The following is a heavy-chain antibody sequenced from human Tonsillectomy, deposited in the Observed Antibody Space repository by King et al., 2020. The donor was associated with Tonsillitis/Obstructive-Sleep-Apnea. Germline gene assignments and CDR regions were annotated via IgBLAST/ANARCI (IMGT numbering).Heavy chain of an antibody. CDR1: GYSFTSYW. Sequence: QLVQSGAEVKKPGESLKISCKGSGYSFTSYWIGWVRQMPGKGLEWMGIIYPGDSDTRYSPSFQGQVTISADKSISTAYLQWSSLKAAGTAMYYCARRPEVYYYYMDVWGKGTTVTVSS. J-gene: IGHJ6*03. V-gene: IGHV5-51*01. CDR2: IYPGDSDT. CDR3: ARRPEVYYYYMDV.